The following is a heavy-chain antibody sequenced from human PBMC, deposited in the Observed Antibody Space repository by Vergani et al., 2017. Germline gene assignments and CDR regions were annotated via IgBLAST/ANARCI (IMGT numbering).Heavy chain of an antibody. D-gene: IGHD6-6*01. J-gene: IGHJ5*02. V-gene: IGHV3-9*02. CDR1: GFTSAGYA. CDR2: ISWNSNSI. Sequence: VQLVESGGGVVQPGRSLRLSCVASGFTSAGYAMHWVRQAPGKGLEWVSGISWNSNSIGYADSVKGRFTISRDNAKNSLYLQMNSLRAEDTALYYCAKDVGTSSGVGWFDPWGQGTLVTVSS. CDR3: AKDVGTSSGVGWFDP.